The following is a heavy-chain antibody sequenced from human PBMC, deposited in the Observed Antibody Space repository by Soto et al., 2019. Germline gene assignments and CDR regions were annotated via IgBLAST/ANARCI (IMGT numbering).Heavy chain of an antibody. J-gene: IGHJ4*02. CDR3: ARQGDYFDTNGYFYVFEY. D-gene: IGHD3-22*01. CDR1: GGSISSGSNY. V-gene: IGHV4-39*01. Sequence: NPSETLSLTCAVSGGSISSGSNYWAWLRQPPGMGLEWLGSIYNTGSAYYNPSLKSRVTLFVDTSENRFSLKLSSVTAADTAVYFCARQGDYFDTNGYFYVFEYWGRGTLVTVSS. CDR2: IYNTGSA.